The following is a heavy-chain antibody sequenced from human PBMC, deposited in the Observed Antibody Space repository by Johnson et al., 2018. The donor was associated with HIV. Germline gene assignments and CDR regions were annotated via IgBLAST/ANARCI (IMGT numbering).Heavy chain of an antibody. Sequence: VQLVESGGGVVHPGGSLRLSCAASGFTFEDYAMHWVRQGPGKGLEWVSGISWNSDTLVYADSVKGRFTISRDAAENSLYLQMNSLRVEDTAGYYCARERRSDYDYDAFDIWGQGTMVTVSS. CDR1: GFTFEDYA. V-gene: IGHV3-9*01. D-gene: IGHD5-12*01. J-gene: IGHJ3*02. CDR3: ARERRSDYDYDAFDI. CDR2: ISWNSDTL.